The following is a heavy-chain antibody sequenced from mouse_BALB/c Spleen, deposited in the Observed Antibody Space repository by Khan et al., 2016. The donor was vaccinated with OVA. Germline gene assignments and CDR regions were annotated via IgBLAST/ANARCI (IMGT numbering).Heavy chain of an antibody. D-gene: IGHD1-1*01. CDR3: ARSYGSWAMDY. J-gene: IGHJ4*01. Sequence: EVKLLESGPSLVKPSQTLSLTCSVTGDSITSGFWNWIRKFPGNKFEYLGYITYSGNIYYNPSLKSRISITRDTSKSQYYLQLNSVTTVDTATYYCARSYGSWAMDYWGQGTSVTVSS. CDR2: ITYSGNI. CDR1: GDSITSGF. V-gene: IGHV3-8*02.